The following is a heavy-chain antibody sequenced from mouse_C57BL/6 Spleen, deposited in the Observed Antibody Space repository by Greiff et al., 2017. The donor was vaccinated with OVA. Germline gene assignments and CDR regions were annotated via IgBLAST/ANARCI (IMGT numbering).Heavy chain of an antibody. D-gene: IGHD2-5*01. J-gene: IGHJ3*01. CDR3: ATPLYYSNYEFAY. CDR1: GYSITSGYY. V-gene: IGHV3-6*01. Sequence: EVQLQESGPGLVKPSQSLSLTCSVTGYSITSGYYWNWIRQFPGNKLEWMGYISYDGSNNYNPSLKNRISITRDTSKNQFFLKLNSVTTEDTATYYCATPLYYSNYEFAYWGQGTLVTVSA. CDR2: ISYDGSN.